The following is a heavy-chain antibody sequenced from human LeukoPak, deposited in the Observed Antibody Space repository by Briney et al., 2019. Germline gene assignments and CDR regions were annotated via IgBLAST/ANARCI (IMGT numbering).Heavy chain of an antibody. D-gene: IGHD1-26*01. CDR3: AGDHYIVGSGWFDP. CDR2: INTDNGAT. V-gene: IGHV1-2*02. Sequence: ASVTVSCKASGYTFTDYYIQWVRQAPGQGLEWRGWINTDNGATYYTQRFQGRVSVTRDTSISTASMELYKLTSDDTAVYYCAGDHYIVGSGWFDPWGQGTLVTVSS. J-gene: IGHJ5*02. CDR1: GYTFTDYY.